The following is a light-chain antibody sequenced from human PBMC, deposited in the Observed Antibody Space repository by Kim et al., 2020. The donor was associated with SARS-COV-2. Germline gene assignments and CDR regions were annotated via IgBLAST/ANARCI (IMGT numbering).Light chain of an antibody. J-gene: IGKJ2*01. CDR3: QQYGSSPPYT. CDR2: GAS. V-gene: IGKV3-20*01. CDR1: QSVSSTY. Sequence: EIVLTQSPDTLSLSPGERATLSCRASQSVSSTYLAWYQQKPGQAPRLLIYGASNRATGIPDRFSGSGSGTDFTLTISRLEPEDFAVYYCQQYGSSPPYTFGQGTKLEI.